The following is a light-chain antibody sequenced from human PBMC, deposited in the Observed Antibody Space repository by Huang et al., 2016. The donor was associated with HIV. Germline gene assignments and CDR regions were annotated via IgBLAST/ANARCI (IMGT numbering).Light chain of an antibody. CDR2: RAS. V-gene: IGKV1-5*03. J-gene: IGKJ2*01. CDR1: QNINTW. Sequence: DIQMTQSPSTLSASVGDRVTITCRASQNINTWLAWYQQKPGKAPYLLIYRASSLQVGVPSRCTGSGSGTEFTLTITSLQPDDLGTYYCQQYNTYLYTFGQGTKLEI. CDR3: QQYNTYLYT.